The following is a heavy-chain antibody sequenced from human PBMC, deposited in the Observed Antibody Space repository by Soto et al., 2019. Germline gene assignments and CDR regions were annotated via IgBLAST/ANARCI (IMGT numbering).Heavy chain of an antibody. V-gene: IGHV1-46*01. J-gene: IGHJ6*02. D-gene: IGHD6-19*01. CDR3: ARDSRARYSSGWHGHYYYGMDV. CDR1: GYTFTSYY. CDR2: INPSGGST. Sequence: QVQLVQSGAEVKKPGASVKVSCKASGYTFTSYYMHWVRQAPGQGLEWMGIINPSGGSTSYAQKFQGRVTMTRDTSTSTVYMELSSLRSEDTAVYYCARDSRARYSSGWHGHYYYGMDVWGQGTTVTVSS.